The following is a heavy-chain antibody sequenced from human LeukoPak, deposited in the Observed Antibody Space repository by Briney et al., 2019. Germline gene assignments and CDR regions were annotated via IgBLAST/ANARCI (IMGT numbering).Heavy chain of an antibody. CDR2: ISYDGSGK. CDR1: GFTFSSYA. D-gene: IGHD4-17*01. V-gene: IGHV3-30*07. J-gene: IGHJ4*02. CDR3: ARVPDYGDYLDY. Sequence: GRSLRLSCAASGFTFSSYAMHWVRQAPGKGLEWVAVISYDGSGKYYADSVKGRFTISRDNSKNTLYLQMNSLRAEDTAVYYCARVPDYGDYLDYWGQGTLVTVSS.